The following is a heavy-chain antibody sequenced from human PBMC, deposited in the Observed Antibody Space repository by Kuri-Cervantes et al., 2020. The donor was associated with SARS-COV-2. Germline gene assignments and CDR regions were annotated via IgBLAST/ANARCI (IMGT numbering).Heavy chain of an antibody. CDR1: GYTLTELS. Sequence: GGSLRLSCKVSGYTLTELSIHWVRQAPGQGLEWMGRIIPILGTANYAQKFQGRVTITADKSTSTAYMELSSLRSEDTAVYYCAAWGFPIVGATGPDAFDIWGQGTMVTVSS. CDR3: AAWGFPIVGATGPDAFDI. D-gene: IGHD1-26*01. V-gene: IGHV1-69*08. CDR2: IIPILGTA. J-gene: IGHJ3*02.